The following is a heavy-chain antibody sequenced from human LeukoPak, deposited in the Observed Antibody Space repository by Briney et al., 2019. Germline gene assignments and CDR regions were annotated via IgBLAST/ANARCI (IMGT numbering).Heavy chain of an antibody. D-gene: IGHD3/OR15-3a*01. CDR3: AKVAAWTYFDS. CDR1: GLTFRSSA. V-gene: IGHV3-23*01. J-gene: IGHJ4*02. CDR2: IDGSGQST. Sequence: GGSLRLSCAASGLTFRSSAMSWVRLAPGKGLGWVSSIDGSGQSTYYADSVKGRFTISRDNSKNTLCLQLTSLRVDDTAIYYCAKVAAWTYFDSWGQGTLVTVSS.